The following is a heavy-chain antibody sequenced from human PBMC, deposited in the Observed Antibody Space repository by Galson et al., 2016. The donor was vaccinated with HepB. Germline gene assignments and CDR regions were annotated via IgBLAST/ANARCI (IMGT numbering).Heavy chain of an antibody. CDR2: ISSDGVYT. CDR3: ARDSPIWD. Sequence: SLRLSCAASGFTFRDFPMVWVRQAPGQGLEWVSSISSDGVYTYYADSLKGRFSISRDNAKNSLFLQMSSLRAEDTAMYYCARDSPIWDWGQGTLVTVSS. D-gene: IGHD3-9*01. CDR1: GFTFRDFP. V-gene: IGHV3-21*01. J-gene: IGHJ4*02.